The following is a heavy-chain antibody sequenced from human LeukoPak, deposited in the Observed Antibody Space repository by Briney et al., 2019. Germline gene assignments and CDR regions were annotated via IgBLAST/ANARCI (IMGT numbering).Heavy chain of an antibody. V-gene: IGHV4-59*01. CDR2: IYYSGST. Sequence: PGGSLRLSCAASGFTFSSYAMSWVRQAPGKGLEWIGYIYYSGSTNYNPSLKSRVTISVDTSRNQFSLKLSSVTAADTAVYYCARGGTVRNGMDVWGQGTTVTVSS. CDR3: ARGGTVRNGMDV. D-gene: IGHD1-26*01. CDR1: GFTFSSYA. J-gene: IGHJ6*02.